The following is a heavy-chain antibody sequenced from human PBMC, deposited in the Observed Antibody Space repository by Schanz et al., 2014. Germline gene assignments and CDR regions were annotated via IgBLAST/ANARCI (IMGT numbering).Heavy chain of an antibody. CDR1: GFIFRTYG. CDR3: AKLDGYAYGSMGQEYFDY. J-gene: IGHJ4*02. D-gene: IGHD5-18*01. Sequence: QVHLVESGGGVVQPGGSLRLSCAASGFIFRTYGMHWVRQAPGKGLECVAFIHYDGTYKYYADSVKGRFTISRDNSENTLYLQMISLRAEDTAVYYCAKLDGYAYGSMGQEYFDYWGQGTLVAVSS. V-gene: IGHV3-30*02. CDR2: IHYDGTYK.